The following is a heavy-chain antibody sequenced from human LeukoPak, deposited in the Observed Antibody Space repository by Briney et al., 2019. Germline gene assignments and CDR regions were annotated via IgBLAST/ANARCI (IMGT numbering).Heavy chain of an antibody. CDR3: ARGTATDWYFGL. J-gene: IGHJ2*01. Sequence: PSETLSLTCIVSGGAISSFYWSWIRPPPGKGLEWIGYIYYSGSTSYSPSLKSRITISVDTSKNQFSLKLSSVTAADTAVYYCARGTATDWYFGLWGRGTLVTVSS. V-gene: IGHV4-59*01. CDR2: IYYSGST. D-gene: IGHD2-21*02. CDR1: GGAISSFY.